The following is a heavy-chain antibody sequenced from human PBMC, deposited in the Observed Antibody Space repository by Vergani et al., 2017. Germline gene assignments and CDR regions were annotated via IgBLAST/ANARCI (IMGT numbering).Heavy chain of an antibody. V-gene: IGHV4-39*02. CDR1: GVSIGSNSHY. D-gene: IGHD1-26*01. CDR2: IHYSGST. CDR3: ARVGATLELDY. J-gene: IGHJ4*02. Sequence: QLQLQESGPGLVKPSETLSLTCTVSGVSIGSNSHYWGWIRQPPGKGLEWIGSIHYSGSTYYIPSLKSRVTMSIDTSKKQFSLNLSSVTAADTAVYYCARVGATLELDYWGQGTLVTVSS.